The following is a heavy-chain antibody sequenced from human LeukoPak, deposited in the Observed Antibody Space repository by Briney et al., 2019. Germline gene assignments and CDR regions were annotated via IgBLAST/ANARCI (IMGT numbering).Heavy chain of an antibody. Sequence: SETLSLTCTVSGASISGSGYYWGWIRQPPGKGLEWIGNIYDSGSTYYNASPQSRVTISIDTSKNQFSLRLSSVTAADTAMYYCAKSGGYGLIDYWGQGTLVTVSS. V-gene: IGHV4-39*01. CDR3: AKSGGYGLIDY. J-gene: IGHJ4*02. CDR1: GASISGSGYY. D-gene: IGHD1-26*01. CDR2: IYDSGST.